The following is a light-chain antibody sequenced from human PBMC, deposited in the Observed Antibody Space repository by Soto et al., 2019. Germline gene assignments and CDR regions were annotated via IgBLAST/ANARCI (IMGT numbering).Light chain of an antibody. J-gene: IGKJ5*01. V-gene: IGKV3-15*01. CDR1: QSVRSN. CDR2: GAS. Sequence: IVMTQSPATLSVSPGERATLSCRASQSVRSNLAWYQQKPGQAPRLXIYGASTRETGIPARFSGSGSGTDFTRTISSLEPEDVAVDYCQQRSNWRVTFGQGTRLEIK. CDR3: QQRSNWRVT.